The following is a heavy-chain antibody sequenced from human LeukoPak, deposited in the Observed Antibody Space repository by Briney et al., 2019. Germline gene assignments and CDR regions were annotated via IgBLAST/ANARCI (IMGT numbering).Heavy chain of an antibody. CDR2: IIPIFGTA. CDR1: GGTFSSYA. D-gene: IGHD3-22*01. V-gene: IGHV1-69*05. CDR3: ARVRGYYDSSGYYYPFYFDY. J-gene: IGHJ4*02. Sequence: ASVKVSCKASGGTFSSYAISWARQAPGQGLEWMGGIIPIFGTANYAQKFQGRVTITTDESTSTACMELSSLRSEDTAVYYCARVRGYYDSSGYYYPFYFDYWGQGPLVTVSS.